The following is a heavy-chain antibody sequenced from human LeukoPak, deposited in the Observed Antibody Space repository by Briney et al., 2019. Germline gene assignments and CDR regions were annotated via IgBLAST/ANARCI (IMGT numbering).Heavy chain of an antibody. CDR2: INHSGST. V-gene: IGHV4-34*01. Sequence: SETLSLTCAVYGGSFSGYYWSWIRQPPGKGLEWIGEINHSGSTNYNPSLKSRVTISVDTSKSQFSLKLSSVTAADTAVYYCARSAQMMTTVTTSGGIFDYWGQGTLVTVSS. CDR1: GGSFSGYY. D-gene: IGHD4-17*01. J-gene: IGHJ4*02. CDR3: ARSAQMMTTVTTSGGIFDY.